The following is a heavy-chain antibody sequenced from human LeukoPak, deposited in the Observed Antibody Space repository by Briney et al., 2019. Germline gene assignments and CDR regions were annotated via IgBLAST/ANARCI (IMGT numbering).Heavy chain of an antibody. CDR2: ISWNSGSI. Sequence: PGRSLRLSCAASGFTFDDYAMHGVRQAPGKGLEWVSGISWNSGSIGYADSVKGRFTISRDNAKNSLYLQMNSLRAEDTALYYCAKESRFGESGDDYWGQGTLVTVSS. CDR3: AKESRFGESGDDY. V-gene: IGHV3-9*01. J-gene: IGHJ4*02. D-gene: IGHD3-10*01. CDR1: GFTFDDYA.